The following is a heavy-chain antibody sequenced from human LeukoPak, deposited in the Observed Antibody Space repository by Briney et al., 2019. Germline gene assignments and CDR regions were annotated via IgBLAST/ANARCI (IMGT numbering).Heavy chain of an antibody. D-gene: IGHD6-13*01. CDR2: ISYDGSNK. CDR1: GFTFSSYG. Sequence: GGSLRLSCAASGFTFSSYGMHWVRQAPGKGLEWVAVISYDGSNKYYADSVKGRFTISRDNSKNTLYLQMNSLRAEDTAVYYCAKDLSSSSWYVPFDYWGQGTLVTVSS. J-gene: IGHJ4*02. V-gene: IGHV3-30*18. CDR3: AKDLSSSSWYVPFDY.